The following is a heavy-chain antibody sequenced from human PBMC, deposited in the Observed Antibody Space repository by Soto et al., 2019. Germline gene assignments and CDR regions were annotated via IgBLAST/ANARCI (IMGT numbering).Heavy chain of an antibody. D-gene: IGHD3-3*01. CDR2: ISYDGSNK. J-gene: IGHJ4*02. V-gene: IGHV3-30*18. Sequence: PGGSLILSCAASGFTFSSYGMHWVRQAPGKGLEWVAVISYDGSNKYYADSVKGRFTISRDNSKNTLYLQMNSLRAEDTAVYYCAKDRRVLRFLEWLPTPLDYWGQGTLVTVSS. CDR3: AKDRRVLRFLEWLPTPLDY. CDR1: GFTFSSYG.